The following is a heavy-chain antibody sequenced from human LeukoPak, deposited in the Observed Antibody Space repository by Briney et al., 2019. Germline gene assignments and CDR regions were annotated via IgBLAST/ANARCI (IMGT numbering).Heavy chain of an antibody. V-gene: IGHV3-53*01. CDR1: GFTVGSNY. CDR2: IYNSGST. D-gene: IGHD1-1*01. Sequence: PGGSLRLSCAASGFTVGSNYMTWVRQAPGKGLEWVSIIYNSGSTYYADSVKGRFTISRDNAKNSLYLQMNSLKTEDTAVYYCTTGGTSWGQGTLVTVSS. J-gene: IGHJ5*02. CDR3: TTGGTS.